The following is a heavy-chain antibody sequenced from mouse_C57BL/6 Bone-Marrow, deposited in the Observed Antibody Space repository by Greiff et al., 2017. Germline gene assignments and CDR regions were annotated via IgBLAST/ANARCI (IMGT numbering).Heavy chain of an antibody. CDR2: IDPENGDT. V-gene: IGHV14-4*01. CDR1: GFNIKDDY. CDR3: TTHYGSSHWYFDV. D-gene: IGHD1-1*01. Sequence: ESGAELVRPGASVKLSCTASGFNIKDDYMHWVKQRPEQGLEWIGWIDPENGDTEYASKFQGKATITADTSSNTAYLQLSSLTSEDTAVYYCTTHYGSSHWYFDVWGTGTTVTVSS. J-gene: IGHJ1*03.